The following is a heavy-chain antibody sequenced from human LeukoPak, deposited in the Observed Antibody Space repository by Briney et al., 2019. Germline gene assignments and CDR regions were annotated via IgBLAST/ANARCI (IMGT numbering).Heavy chain of an antibody. V-gene: IGHV3-33*01. Sequence: GGSLRLSCAASGFTFSNYAMHWVRQAPGKGLEWGVGISNVGDNKYYADSVKGRFTISRDNSKNRLYLQMNSLRAEDTAVYYCARDIYFYGEYVIDYWGQGTLVTVSS. CDR2: ISNVGDNK. CDR3: ARDIYFYGEYVIDY. CDR1: GFTFSNYA. J-gene: IGHJ4*02. D-gene: IGHD4-17*01.